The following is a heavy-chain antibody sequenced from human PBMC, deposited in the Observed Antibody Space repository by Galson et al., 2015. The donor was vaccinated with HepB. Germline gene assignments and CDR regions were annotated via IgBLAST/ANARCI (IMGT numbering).Heavy chain of an antibody. CDR1: GFIFNSYG. CDR3: ANAAWRDTAIGS. J-gene: IGHJ5*02. D-gene: IGHD5-18*01. V-gene: IGHV3-30*18. Sequence: SLRLSCAASGFIFNSYGMRWVRQAPGKGLEWVAVIPYDGSNKYYADSVKGRFTISRDNSKNTLYLQMNSLRAEDTAVYYCANAAWRDTAIGSWGQGTLVTVSS. CDR2: IPYDGSNK.